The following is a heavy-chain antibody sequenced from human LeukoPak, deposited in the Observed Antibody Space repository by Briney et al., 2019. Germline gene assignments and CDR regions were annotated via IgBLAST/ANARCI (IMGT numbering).Heavy chain of an antibody. J-gene: IGHJ3*02. V-gene: IGHV5-51*01. CDR3: ARRTTEAFDI. CDR2: IHPSNSDT. D-gene: IGHD1-7*01. CDR1: GSSFSTYW. Sequence: GESLKISCQDSGSSFSTYWIAWVRQMPGNGLEWMGIIHPSNSDTRYSPAFQGQVTISVATSITTAYLQWSSLKASDTAIYYCARRTTEAFDIWGQGTKVTVSS.